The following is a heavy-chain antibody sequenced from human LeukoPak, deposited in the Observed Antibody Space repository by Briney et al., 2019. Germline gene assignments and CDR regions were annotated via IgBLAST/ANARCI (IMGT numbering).Heavy chain of an antibody. CDR2: FDPEDGET. CDR1: GDTRTELS. J-gene: IGHJ6*02. CDR3: STVSTSCLSCYYYGMDV. Sequence: ASVKVSCNVSGDTRTELSMHWVRQAPGKGLEGRGGFDPEDGETIYAQKFQGRVTMTEDTSTDTAYMELSSLRSEDTAVYYCSTVSTSCLSCYYYGMDVWGQGTTVTVSS. V-gene: IGHV1-24*01. D-gene: IGHD2-2*01.